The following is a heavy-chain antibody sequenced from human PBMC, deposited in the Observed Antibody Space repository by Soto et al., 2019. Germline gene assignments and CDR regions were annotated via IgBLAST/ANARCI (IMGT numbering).Heavy chain of an antibody. CDR2: IYPGDSDT. CDR1: GYSFTSYW. CDR3: ARQLGTTGGYYYYYYGMDV. V-gene: IGHV5-51*01. D-gene: IGHD1-7*01. Sequence: SLKISCKGSGYSFTSYWIGWVRQMPGKGLEWMGIIYPGDSDTRYSPSFQGQVTISADKSISTAYLQWSSLKASDTAMYYCARQLGTTGGYYYYYYGMDVWGQGTTVTVSS. J-gene: IGHJ6*02.